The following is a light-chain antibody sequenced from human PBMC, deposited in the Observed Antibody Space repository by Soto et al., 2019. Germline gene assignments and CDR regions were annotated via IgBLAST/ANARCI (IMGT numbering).Light chain of an antibody. CDR1: QSVSSK. J-gene: IGKJ5*01. CDR3: QQYNNRPPIT. Sequence: EIVMTQSPATLSVSPGERATISCRASQSVSSKLAWYQQKPGQAPRLLIYGASTRATGIPAMFSGSGSGTEFTLTISSLQSEEFAVYYCQQYNNRPPITFGQGTRLEIK. V-gene: IGKV3-15*01. CDR2: GAS.